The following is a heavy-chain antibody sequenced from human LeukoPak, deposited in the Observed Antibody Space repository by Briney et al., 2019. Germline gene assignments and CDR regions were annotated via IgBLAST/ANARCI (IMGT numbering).Heavy chain of an antibody. CDR3: AKGSRGAVAGMSFDY. CDR1: GFTFSSYA. D-gene: IGHD6-19*01. CDR2: ISGSGGST. J-gene: IGHJ4*02. V-gene: IGHV3-23*01. Sequence: PGGSLRLSCAASGFTFSSYAMSWVRQAPGKGLEWVSAISGSGGSTYYADSVKGRFTISRDNSKNTLYLQMNSLRAEDTAVYYCAKGSRGAVAGMSFDYWGQGTLVTVSS.